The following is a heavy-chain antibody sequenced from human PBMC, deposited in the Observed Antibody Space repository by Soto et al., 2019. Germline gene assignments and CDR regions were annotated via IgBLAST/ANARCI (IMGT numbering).Heavy chain of an antibody. D-gene: IGHD6-19*01. J-gene: IGHJ5*02. V-gene: IGHV1-3*01. CDR1: GYTFTSYA. Sequence: ASVKVSCKASGYTFTSYAMHWVRQAPGQRLEWMGWINAGNGNTKYSQKFQGRVTITRDTSASTAYMELSRLRSDDTAVYYCARDRPPVKQWLKSYNWFDPWGQGTLVTVSS. CDR3: ARDRPPVKQWLKSYNWFDP. CDR2: INAGNGNT.